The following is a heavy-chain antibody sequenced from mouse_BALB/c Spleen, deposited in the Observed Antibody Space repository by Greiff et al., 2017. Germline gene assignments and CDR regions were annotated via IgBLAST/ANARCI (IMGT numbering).Heavy chain of an antibody. CDR1: GFTFSSYT. CDR3: DRGWDGDLDV. D-gene: IGHD4-1*01. V-gene: IGHV5-12-2*01. Sequence: EVKLVESGGGLVQPGGSLKLSCAASGFTFSSYTMSWVRQTPEKRLEWVAYISNGGGSTYSPDTVKGRFTISRDNAKITLHLQMSSLKSGDTAMYYCDRGWDGDLDVWGAGTTVTVSS. CDR2: ISNGGGST. J-gene: IGHJ1*01.